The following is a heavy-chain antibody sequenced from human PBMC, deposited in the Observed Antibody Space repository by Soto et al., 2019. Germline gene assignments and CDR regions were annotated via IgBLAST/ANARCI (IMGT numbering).Heavy chain of an antibody. Sequence: QLQLQESGPGLVKPSETLSLTCTVSGGSISSSSYYWGWIRQPPGKGLEWIGSIYYSGSTYYNPSLTSRVTISVDTSKNQFSLKLSSVTAADTAVYYCASATKENLGVFDPWGQGTLVTVSS. V-gene: IGHV4-39*01. CDR3: ASATKENLGVFDP. CDR2: IYYSGST. J-gene: IGHJ5*02. CDR1: GGSISSSSYY. D-gene: IGHD5-12*01.